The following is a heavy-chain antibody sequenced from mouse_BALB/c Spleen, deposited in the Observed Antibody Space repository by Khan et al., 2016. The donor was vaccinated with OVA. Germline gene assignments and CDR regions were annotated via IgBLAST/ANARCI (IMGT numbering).Heavy chain of an antibody. CDR1: GYTFTSYW. J-gene: IGHJ3*01. CDR2: INPSTGYT. CDR3: ARGGYGSFAY. V-gene: IGHV1-7*01. D-gene: IGHD1-1*02. Sequence: VQLVESVAELAKPGASVKMSCKASGYTFTSYWIHWVKQRPGQGLEWIGYINPSTGYTEYNQKFKDKATLTADKSSSTAYMQLSSLTSENSAVYYCARGGYGSFAYWGQGTLVTVSA.